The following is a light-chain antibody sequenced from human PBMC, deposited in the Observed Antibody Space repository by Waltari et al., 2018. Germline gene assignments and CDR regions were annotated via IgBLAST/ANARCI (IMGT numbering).Light chain of an antibody. V-gene: IGKV3-15*01. CDR2: GSS. J-gene: IGKJ4*01. CDR3: QQYNNWPLT. CDR1: QSVGSD. Sequence: DIVMTQFPATLSVSPGERATLPCRASQSVGSDVAWYQQKPGQVPRLLIYGSSTRATAFPARFSGTGSGTEFTLTIDSLQSEDYAVYFCQQYNNWPLTFGGGTKVEIK.